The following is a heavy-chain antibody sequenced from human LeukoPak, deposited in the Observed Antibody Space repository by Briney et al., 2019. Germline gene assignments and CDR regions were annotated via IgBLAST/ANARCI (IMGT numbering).Heavy chain of an antibody. Sequence: PGESLRLSCAASGFTFTTYWMTWVRQAPGKGLEWVASINQDGTEKYYVDSVKGRFTISRDNAKNSLYLQMNSLRVEDTAVYYCARGPDAVVVVAATDYYMDVWGKGTTVTVSS. CDR3: ARGPDAVVVVAATDYYMDV. J-gene: IGHJ6*03. V-gene: IGHV3-7*01. D-gene: IGHD2-15*01. CDR1: GFTFTTYW. CDR2: INQDGTEK.